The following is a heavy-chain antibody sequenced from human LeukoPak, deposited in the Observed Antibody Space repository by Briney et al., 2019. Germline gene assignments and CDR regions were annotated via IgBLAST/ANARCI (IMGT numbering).Heavy chain of an antibody. CDR2: INAGNGNT. Sequence: ASVKVSCKASGYTFTSYAMHWVRQAPGQRLEWMGWINAGNGNTKYSQKFQGRVTITRDTSASTAYMELSSLRSEDTAVYYCATALTYYYDSSGYYGFDYWGQGTLVTVSS. CDR1: GYTFTSYA. D-gene: IGHD3-22*01. V-gene: IGHV1-3*01. J-gene: IGHJ4*02. CDR3: ATALTYYYDSSGYYGFDY.